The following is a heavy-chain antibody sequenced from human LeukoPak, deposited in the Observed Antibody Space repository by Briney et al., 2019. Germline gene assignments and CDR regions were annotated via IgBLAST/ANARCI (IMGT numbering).Heavy chain of an antibody. V-gene: IGHV1-46*01. CDR1: GYTFTSYF. Sequence: ASVKVSCKASGYTFTSYFMYWVRQAPGQGLEWMGLINPSGGNTRYAQKFQDRVTMTRDTSTSTVYMELSSLRSEDTAVYYCARGTSDMRYTLYYYYMDVWGKGTTVTVSS. CDR3: ARGTSDMRYTLYYYYMDV. D-gene: IGHD1-14*01. CDR2: INPSGGNT. J-gene: IGHJ6*03.